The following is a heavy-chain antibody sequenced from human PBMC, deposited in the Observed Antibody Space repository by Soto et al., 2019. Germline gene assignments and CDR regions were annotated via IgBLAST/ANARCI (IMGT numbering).Heavy chain of an antibody. Sequence: QVQLVQSGAEVKKPGASVKVSCKASGYTFTSYGISWVRQAPGQGLEWMGRISDYNGNTYYAQKRQGRVTMTTDTSQITAYIALRSLRSDDTAVYYCARGVMITFGGVIDPYFDYWGQGTLVTVSS. CDR1: GYTFTSYG. CDR2: ISDYNGNT. J-gene: IGHJ4*02. D-gene: IGHD3-16*02. CDR3: ARGVMITFGGVIDPYFDY. V-gene: IGHV1-18*01.